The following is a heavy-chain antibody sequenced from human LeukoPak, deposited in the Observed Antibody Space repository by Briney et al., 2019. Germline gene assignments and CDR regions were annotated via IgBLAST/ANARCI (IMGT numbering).Heavy chain of an antibody. J-gene: IGHJ4*02. D-gene: IGHD6-19*01. V-gene: IGHV1-18*01. Sequence: ASVKVSCKASGYTFTTYGISWVRQAPGQGLEWMGWISAYNGNTNYAQKLQGRVTMTTDTSTSAAYMDLRSLRSDDTAVYYCARDPTIAVAGPGYWGQGTLVTVSS. CDR3: ARDPTIAVAGPGY. CDR2: ISAYNGNT. CDR1: GYTFTTYG.